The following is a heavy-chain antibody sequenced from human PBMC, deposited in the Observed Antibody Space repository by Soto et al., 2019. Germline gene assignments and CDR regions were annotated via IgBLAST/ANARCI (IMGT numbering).Heavy chain of an antibody. CDR3: ARVAVVVPAAMPGPVFDY. CDR2: INPSGGST. CDR1: GYTFTSYY. V-gene: IGHV1-46*01. D-gene: IGHD2-2*01. J-gene: IGHJ4*02. Sequence: ASVKVSCKASGYTFTSYYMHWVRQAPGQGLEWMGIINPSGGSTSYAQKFQGRVTMTRDTSTSTVYMELSSLRSEDTAVYYCARVAVVVPAAMPGPVFDYWGQGTLVTVSS.